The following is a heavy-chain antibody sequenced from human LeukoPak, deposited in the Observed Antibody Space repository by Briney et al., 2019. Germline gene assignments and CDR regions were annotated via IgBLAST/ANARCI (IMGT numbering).Heavy chain of an antibody. Sequence: GGSLRLSCAASGFTFSSYSMNWVRQAPGKGPEWVSSITSGSTYIYYADSVKGRFTISRDNDKNSLYLQMNSLRAEDTALYYCARVHGGFYYMDVWGKGTTVTVSS. CDR3: ARVHGGFYYMDV. CDR1: GFTFSSYS. J-gene: IGHJ6*03. V-gene: IGHV3-21*01. D-gene: IGHD2-15*01. CDR2: ITSGSTYI.